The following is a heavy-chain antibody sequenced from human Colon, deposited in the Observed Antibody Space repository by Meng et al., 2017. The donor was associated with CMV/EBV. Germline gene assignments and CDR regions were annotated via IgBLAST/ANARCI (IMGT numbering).Heavy chain of an antibody. CDR3: VRAPEYSASSGDY. CDR2: IRSSGSTT. Sequence: GGSLRLSCAASGFTFSSYSMNWVRQAPGKGLVWVSRIRSSGSTTDYADSVRGRFTISRDNAKNILYLQMNSLRAEDTGLYYCVRAPEYSASSGDYWGQGTLVTVSS. V-gene: IGHV3-74*01. D-gene: IGHD6-6*01. J-gene: IGHJ4*02. CDR1: GFTFSSYS.